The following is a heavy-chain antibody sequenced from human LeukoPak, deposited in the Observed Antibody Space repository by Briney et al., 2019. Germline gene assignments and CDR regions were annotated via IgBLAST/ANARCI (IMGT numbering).Heavy chain of an antibody. J-gene: IGHJ5*02. CDR1: GYSFTSYW. Sequence: GESLKISCKGSGYSFTSYWISWVRQIPGKGVKWMGRIDPSDSYTNYSPSSQGHVTIPDDKSISPAHLQWSSLKASDTAMYYCSRQKPDTSGSYYNVKGGWFDPWGQGTLVTVSS. CDR3: SRQKPDTSGSYYNVKGGWFDP. V-gene: IGHV5-10-1*01. CDR2: IDPSDSYT. D-gene: IGHD3-10*01.